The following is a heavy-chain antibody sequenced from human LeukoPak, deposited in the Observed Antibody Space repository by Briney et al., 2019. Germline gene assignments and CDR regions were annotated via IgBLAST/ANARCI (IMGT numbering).Heavy chain of an antibody. CDR2: ISGSGGST. Sequence: GGSLRLSCAASGFSFSTGWMSWVRQAPGKGLEWASGISGSGGSTYYADSVKGRFTISRDNSKNTLYLQMNSLRADDTAVYYCAKDFYPSGYTYGFLDYWGPGTLVTVSS. CDR1: GFSFSTGW. CDR3: AKDFYPSGYTYGFLDY. D-gene: IGHD5-18*01. J-gene: IGHJ4*02. V-gene: IGHV3-23*01.